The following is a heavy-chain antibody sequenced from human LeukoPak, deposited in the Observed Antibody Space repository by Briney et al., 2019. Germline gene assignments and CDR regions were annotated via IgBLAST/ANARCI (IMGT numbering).Heavy chain of an antibody. CDR2: IYHSGST. Sequence: SETLSLTCAVSGGSISSGGYSWSWIRQPPGKGLEWIGYIYHSGSTYYNPSLKSRVTISVDTSKNQFSLKLSSVTAADTAVYYCARHFGSGWYGYWGQGTLVTVSS. V-gene: IGHV4-30-2*03. J-gene: IGHJ4*02. CDR3: ARHFGSGWYGY. CDR1: GGSISSGGYS. D-gene: IGHD6-19*01.